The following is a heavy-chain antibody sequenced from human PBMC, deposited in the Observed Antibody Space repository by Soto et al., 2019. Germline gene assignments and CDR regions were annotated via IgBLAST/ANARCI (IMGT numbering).Heavy chain of an antibody. CDR1: GGSTSSGGYY. CDR3: ARVGGINWFDT. Sequence: QVQLQESGPGLVKPSQTLSLTCTVSGGSTSSGGYYWSWIRQHPGKGLDWIGYIQYSGGTSSNPSFKSRVTRSVDTSKTQFSLNLSSLTAADTAVYCCARVGGINWFDTWGQGTLVTVSS. J-gene: IGHJ5*02. D-gene: IGHD1-20*01. V-gene: IGHV4-31*03. CDR2: IQYSGGT.